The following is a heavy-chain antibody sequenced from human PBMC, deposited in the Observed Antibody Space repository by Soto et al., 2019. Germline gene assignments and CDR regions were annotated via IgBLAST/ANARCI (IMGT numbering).Heavy chain of an antibody. V-gene: IGHV3-23*01. CDR1: GFTFSNYG. J-gene: IGHJ6*03. CDR3: AIDIRHYMDV. CDR2: ISGSGGST. D-gene: IGHD4-17*01. Sequence: EVQLLESGGGLVQPGGSRRLSCAASGFTFSNYGMSWVRQAPGKGLEWVSGISGSGGSTYDADSVKGRFTISRDNSMHTLYLQMHSLRAEDTAVYYCAIDIRHYMDVWGKGTTVTVSS.